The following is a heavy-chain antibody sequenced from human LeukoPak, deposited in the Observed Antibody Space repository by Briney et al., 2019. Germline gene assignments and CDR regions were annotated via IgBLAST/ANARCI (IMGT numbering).Heavy chain of an antibody. CDR1: GGSISSYY. CDR3: ARDPRYCSGGSCYIYFDI. CDR2: IYTSGST. Sequence: PSETLSLTCTVSGGSISSYYWSWIRQPAGKGLEWIGRIYTSGSTNYNPSLKSRVTMSVDTSKNQFSLKLSSVTAADTAVYYCARDPRYCSGGSCYIYFDIWGQGTMVTVSS. V-gene: IGHV4-4*07. J-gene: IGHJ3*02. D-gene: IGHD2-15*01.